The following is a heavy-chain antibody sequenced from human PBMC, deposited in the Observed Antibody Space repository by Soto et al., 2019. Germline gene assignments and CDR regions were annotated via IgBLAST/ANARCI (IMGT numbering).Heavy chain of an antibody. CDR3: AKDHFSDSSGYYDFDY. V-gene: IGHV3-23*01. CDR1: GFTFSSYA. D-gene: IGHD3-22*01. CDR2: ISGSGGST. J-gene: IGHJ4*02. Sequence: GGSLRLSCAASGFTFSSYAMSWVRQAPGKGLEWVSAISGSGGSTYYADSVKGRFTISRDNSKNTLYLQMNSLRAEDTAVYYCAKDHFSDSSGYYDFDYWGQGTLVTVSS.